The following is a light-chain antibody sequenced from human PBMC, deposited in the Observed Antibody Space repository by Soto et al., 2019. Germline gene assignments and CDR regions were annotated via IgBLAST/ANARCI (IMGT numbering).Light chain of an antibody. CDR2: GAS. CDR3: QQYKNWPLT. J-gene: IGKJ4*01. Sequence: LITQSPATRPVSPGGRATLSCRASQSVSSTLAWYAQKPGQAPRLLMYGASPRATGFPARFSCSGAGTECTRTISSLQYEDVSVASCQQYKNWPLTFGGGTKVDI. CDR1: QSVSST. V-gene: IGKV3-15*01.